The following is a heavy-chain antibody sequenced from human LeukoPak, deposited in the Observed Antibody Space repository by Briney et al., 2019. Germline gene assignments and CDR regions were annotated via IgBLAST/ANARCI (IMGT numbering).Heavy chain of an antibody. CDR1: GYTFTSYG. D-gene: IGHD3-10*01. Sequence: ASVKVSCKASGYTFTSYGFSWVRQAPGQGLEWMGWISAYNGNTNYAQKLQGRVTMTTDTSTSTAYMELRSLRSDDTAVYYCARDRFDYGSGSYYYYYYGMDVWGQGTTVTVSS. V-gene: IGHV1-18*01. J-gene: IGHJ6*02. CDR3: ARDRFDYGSGSYYYYYYGMDV. CDR2: ISAYNGNT.